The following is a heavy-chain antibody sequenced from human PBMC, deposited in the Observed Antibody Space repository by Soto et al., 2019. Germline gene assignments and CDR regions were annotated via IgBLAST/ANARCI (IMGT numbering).Heavy chain of an antibody. D-gene: IGHD2-15*01. Sequence: GGSLRLSCAASGFTFSSYAMSWVRQAPGKGLEWVSAISGSGGSTYYADSVKGRFTISRDNSKNTLYLQMNSLRAEDTAVYYCAKDVGCSGGSCPNWFDPWGQGTLVTVSS. V-gene: IGHV3-23*01. CDR1: GFTFSSYA. CDR3: AKDVGCSGGSCPNWFDP. J-gene: IGHJ5*02. CDR2: ISGSGGST.